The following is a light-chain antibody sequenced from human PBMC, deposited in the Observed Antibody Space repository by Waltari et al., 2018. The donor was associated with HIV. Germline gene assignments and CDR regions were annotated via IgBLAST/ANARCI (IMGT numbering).Light chain of an antibody. J-gene: IGLJ2*01. CDR2: GNI. V-gene: IGLV1-40*01. CDR1: SSNIGAGYD. Sequence: QSVLTQPPSVSGAPGQRVTISCTGSSSNIGAGYDVHWYQQLPGTAPKLLIYGNINRPSWVPDRVSGSKSGTSASLAITGLQAEDEADYYCQSYDSSLSGSHVVFGGGTKLTVL. CDR3: QSYDSSLSGSHVV.